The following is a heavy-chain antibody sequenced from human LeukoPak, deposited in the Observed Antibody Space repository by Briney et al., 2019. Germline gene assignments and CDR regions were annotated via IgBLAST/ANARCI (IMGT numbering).Heavy chain of an antibody. D-gene: IGHD4-11*01. CDR2: IIPILGIA. Sequence: SVKVSCKASGGTFSSYAISWVRQAPGQGLEWMGRIIPILGIANYAQKFQGRVTITADKSTSTAYMELSSLRSEDTAVYYCARDRYSNEANWFDPWGQGTLVTVSS. CDR1: GGTFSSYA. J-gene: IGHJ5*02. V-gene: IGHV1-69*04. CDR3: ARDRYSNEANWFDP.